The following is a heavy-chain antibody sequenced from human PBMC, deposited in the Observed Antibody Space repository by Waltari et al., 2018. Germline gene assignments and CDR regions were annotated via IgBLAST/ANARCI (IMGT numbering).Heavy chain of an antibody. Sequence: QVQLVQSGAEVKKPGASVKVSCKASGYTFTSYDMHWVRQAPGQRLEWLGWINAGNGNTKYSQEFQGRVTITRDTSASTAYMELSSLRSEDMAVYYCARGAGSRGFFYSGPFPMDVWGKGTTVTVSS. D-gene: IGHD6-13*01. CDR1: GYTFTSYD. J-gene: IGHJ6*03. V-gene: IGHV1-3*03. CDR3: ARGAGSRGFFYSGPFPMDV. CDR2: INAGNGNT.